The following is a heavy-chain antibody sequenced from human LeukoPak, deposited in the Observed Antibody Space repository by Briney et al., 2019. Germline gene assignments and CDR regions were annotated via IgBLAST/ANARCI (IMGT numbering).Heavy chain of an antibody. CDR2: MNPNSGNT. J-gene: IGHJ4*02. CDR3: ARQESEMATPANRYFDH. Sequence: ASVRVSCKASGYTFTSYDINWVRQATGQGLEWMGWMNPNSGNTGYAQKFQGRVTITRNTSISTASMELSSLRSEDTAVYYCARQESEMATPANRYFDHWGQGTLVTVSS. D-gene: IGHD5-24*01. V-gene: IGHV1-8*03. CDR1: GYTFTSYD.